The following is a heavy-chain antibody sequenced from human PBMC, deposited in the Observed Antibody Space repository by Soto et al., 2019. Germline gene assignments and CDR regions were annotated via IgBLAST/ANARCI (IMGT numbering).Heavy chain of an antibody. V-gene: IGHV3-23*01. D-gene: IGHD3-9*01. Sequence: QLLESGGGLVQPGGSLRLSCAASGFTFSIYSMNWVRQAPGKGLEWVSLISGSGGSTHYADSVEGRFTISRDNSKNTLYLEMDSLIDEDTAVYSCAKVVKYDVLTGYYKGPDYYGMDVWGQGTTVTVSS. CDR3: AKVVKYDVLTGYYKGPDYYGMDV. CDR2: ISGSGGST. J-gene: IGHJ6*02. CDR1: GFTFSIYS.